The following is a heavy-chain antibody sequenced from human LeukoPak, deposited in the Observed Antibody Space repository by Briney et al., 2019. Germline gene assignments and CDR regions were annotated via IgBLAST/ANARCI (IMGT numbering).Heavy chain of an antibody. Sequence: GRSLRLSCAASGFTFSSYAMHWVRQAPGKGLEWVAVISYDGSNKYYADSVKGRFTISRDNAKNTLYLQMNSLRAEDTAVYYCARMGYGITMIVVAAAYWGQGTLVTVSS. CDR3: ARMGYGITMIVVAAAY. J-gene: IGHJ4*02. D-gene: IGHD3-22*01. V-gene: IGHV3-30-3*01. CDR2: ISYDGSNK. CDR1: GFTFSSYA.